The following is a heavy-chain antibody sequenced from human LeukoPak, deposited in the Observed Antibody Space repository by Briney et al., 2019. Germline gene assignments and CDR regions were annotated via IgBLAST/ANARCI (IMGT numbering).Heavy chain of an antibody. D-gene: IGHD6-19*01. Sequence: PGGSLRLSCAASGFTFSDYYMSWIRQAPGKGLEWVSYISSSGTTTYYADSVKGRFTISRDNAKNSLYLQMNSLRAEDTALYYCARVSDISVAAYFDYWGQGTLVTVSS. CDR3: ARVSDISVAAYFDY. CDR1: GFTFSDYY. J-gene: IGHJ4*02. CDR2: ISSSGTTT. V-gene: IGHV3-11*01.